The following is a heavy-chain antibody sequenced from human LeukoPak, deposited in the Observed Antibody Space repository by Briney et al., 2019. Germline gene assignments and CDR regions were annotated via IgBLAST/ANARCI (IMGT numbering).Heavy chain of an antibody. V-gene: IGHV4-39*07. CDR2: IYYSGST. Sequence: PSETLSLTCTVSGGSISSSSCYWGWIRQPPGKGLEWIGSIYYSGSTYYNPSLKSRVTISVDTSKNQFSLKLSSVTAADTAVYYCARVGYYYDSSGYFIDYWGQGTLVTVSS. J-gene: IGHJ4*02. CDR3: ARVGYYYDSSGYFIDY. CDR1: GGSISSSSCY. D-gene: IGHD3-22*01.